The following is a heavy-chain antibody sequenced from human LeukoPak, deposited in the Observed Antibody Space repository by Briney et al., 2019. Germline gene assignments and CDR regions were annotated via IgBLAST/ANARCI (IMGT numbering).Heavy chain of an antibody. D-gene: IGHD6-13*01. Sequence: PSETLSLTCTVSGGSISSGDYYWSWIRQPPGKGLEWIGYIYYSGSTYYNPSLKSRVTISVDTSKNQFSLKLSSVTAADTAVYYCARGGYSSSWLEAITGPESDAFDIWGQGTMVTASS. CDR2: IYYSGST. V-gene: IGHV4-30-4*01. J-gene: IGHJ3*02. CDR1: GGSISSGDYY. CDR3: ARGGYSSSWLEAITGPESDAFDI.